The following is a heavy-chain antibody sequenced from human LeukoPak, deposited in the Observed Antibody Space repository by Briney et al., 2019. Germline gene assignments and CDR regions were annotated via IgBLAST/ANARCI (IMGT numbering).Heavy chain of an antibody. V-gene: IGHV1-46*01. D-gene: IGHD6-13*01. CDR1: GYTFTSYY. Sequence: ASVKVSCEASGYTFTSYYMHWVRQAPGQGLEWMGIINPSGGSTSYAQKFQGRVTMTRDTSTSTVYMELSSLRSEDTAVYYCARVYKGIAAAGTYDYWGQGTLVTVSS. CDR2: INPSGGST. J-gene: IGHJ4*02. CDR3: ARVYKGIAAAGTYDY.